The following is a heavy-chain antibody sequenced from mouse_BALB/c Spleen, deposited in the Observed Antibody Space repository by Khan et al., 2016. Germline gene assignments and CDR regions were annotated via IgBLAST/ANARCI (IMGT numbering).Heavy chain of an antibody. CDR3: GRGGDGDFEV. D-gene: IGHD2-3*01. J-gene: IGHJ1*01. CDR2: ISPGDGDP. V-gene: IGHV1-87*01. CDR1: GYPFTSYW. Sequence: QVQLQQSGAELARPGASVTLSCNASGYPFTSYWMQWVNQRPGQGLEWIGAISPGDGDPRYTPTFKGQATLTADKSSSPAYLHLSSLASEASSVSYWGRGGDGDFEVGGAGRRVT.